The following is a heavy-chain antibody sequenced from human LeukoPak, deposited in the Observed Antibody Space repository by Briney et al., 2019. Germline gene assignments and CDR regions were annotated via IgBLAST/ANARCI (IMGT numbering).Heavy chain of an antibody. D-gene: IGHD4-17*01. Sequence: SETLSLTCAVYGGSFSGYYWSWIRQPPGKGLEWIGEINHSGSTNYNPSLKGRVTISVDTSKNQFSLKLSSVTAADTAVYYCARGTITTVTDSWGPGTLVTVSS. CDR2: INHSGST. J-gene: IGHJ4*02. CDR1: GGSFSGYY. CDR3: ARGTITTVTDS. V-gene: IGHV4-34*01.